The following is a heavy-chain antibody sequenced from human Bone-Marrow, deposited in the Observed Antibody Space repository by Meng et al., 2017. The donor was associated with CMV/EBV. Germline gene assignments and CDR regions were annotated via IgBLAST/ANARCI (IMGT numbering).Heavy chain of an antibody. D-gene: IGHD4-11*01. J-gene: IGHJ4*02. CDR3: AKVMTTLYSALLH. V-gene: IGHV3-23*01. Sequence: CVGSGFTFIYAWMSWVRQAPGKGLEWVSAISDSGGSTYYADSVKGRFAISRDNSRNTLYLQMNSLRAEDTAIYYCAKVMTTLYSALLHWGQGSLVTVSS. CDR2: ISDSGGST. CDR1: GFTFIYAW.